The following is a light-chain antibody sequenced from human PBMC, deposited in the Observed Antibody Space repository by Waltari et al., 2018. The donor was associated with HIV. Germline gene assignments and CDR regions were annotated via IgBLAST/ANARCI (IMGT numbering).Light chain of an antibody. V-gene: IGLV3-9*01. Sequence: SYELTQSLSVSVALGQTARIPCGANNIGTKSVHWYQQRPGQAPLLVIYKNDNRPSGIPERFSGSNAGNTATLTSSRAQAGEEADYYCQRWDSSSYVVVGGGTKLTV. J-gene: IGLJ2*01. CDR1: NIGTKS. CDR3: QRWDSSSYVV. CDR2: KND.